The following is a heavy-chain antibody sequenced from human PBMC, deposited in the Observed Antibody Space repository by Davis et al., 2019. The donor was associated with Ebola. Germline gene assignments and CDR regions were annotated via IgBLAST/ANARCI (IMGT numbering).Heavy chain of an antibody. CDR1: GFTFSNAW. V-gene: IGHV3-15*01. CDR2: IKSKTDGGTT. Sequence: PGGSLRLSCAASGFTFSNAWMSWVRHAPGKGLEWVGRIKSKTDGGTTDYAAPVKGRFTISRDDSKNTLYLQMNSLKTEDTAVYYCTAEEGAAAGSNGYYYYYYGMDVWGQGTTVTVSS. J-gene: IGHJ6*02. CDR3: TAEEGAAAGSNGYYYYYYGMDV. D-gene: IGHD6-13*01.